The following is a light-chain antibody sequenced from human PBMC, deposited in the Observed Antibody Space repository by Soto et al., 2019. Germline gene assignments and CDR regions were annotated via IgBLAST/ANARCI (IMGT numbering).Light chain of an antibody. Sequence: QSVLTQPPSASGTPGQRVTISCSGSSSNIGRNYVYWYQQLPGTAPKLVIYRNNQRPSGVPDRFSGSKSGTSASLAISGLRSEDEDDYYCAAWDDSLSGRVFGTGTKLTVL. CDR1: SSNIGRNY. CDR3: AAWDDSLSGRV. J-gene: IGLJ1*01. V-gene: IGLV1-47*01. CDR2: RNN.